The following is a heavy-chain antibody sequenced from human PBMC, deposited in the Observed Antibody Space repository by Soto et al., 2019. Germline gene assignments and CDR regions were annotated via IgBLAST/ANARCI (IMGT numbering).Heavy chain of an antibody. V-gene: IGHV2-5*02. CDR3: AHRLDGDDHFDY. D-gene: IGHD4-17*01. J-gene: IGHJ4*02. CDR1: GLSLSTNGVG. Sequence: QITLKESGPTLVKPTQTLTLTCTFSGLSLSTNGVGVGWIRQPPGKALEWLAVIYWDDDKRYSPSLESRLTITKDPSENQVVLTMTNMDPVDTATYYCAHRLDGDDHFDYWGQGTLVTVSS. CDR2: IYWDDDK.